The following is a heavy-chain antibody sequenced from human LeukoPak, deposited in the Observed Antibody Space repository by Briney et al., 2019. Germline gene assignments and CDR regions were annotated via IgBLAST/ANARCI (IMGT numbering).Heavy chain of an antibody. D-gene: IGHD6-19*01. J-gene: IGHJ4*02. CDR3: ASRPSGWSVDY. Sequence: PGGTLRLSCAASGFTFSSHGMNWVRQAPGKGLEWISGISPSADITYYADSVKGRFTISRDNSENTVYLQMNSLRAEDTAVYYCASRPSGWSVDYWGQGTLVTVSS. CDR1: GFTFSSHG. CDR2: ISPSADIT. V-gene: IGHV3-23*01.